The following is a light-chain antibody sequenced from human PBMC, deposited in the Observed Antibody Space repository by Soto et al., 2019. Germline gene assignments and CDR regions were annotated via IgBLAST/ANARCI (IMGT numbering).Light chain of an antibody. V-gene: IGKV3-20*01. Sequence: EIVLTQSPGTLSLSPGERATLSCRASQSVSSSYLAWYQQKPGQAPRLLTYGASSRATGIPDRFSGSGSGTDFTLTISRLEPEDFAVYFCQQYGSSPPWTFGQGTKVETK. CDR2: GAS. CDR1: QSVSSSY. CDR3: QQYGSSPPWT. J-gene: IGKJ1*01.